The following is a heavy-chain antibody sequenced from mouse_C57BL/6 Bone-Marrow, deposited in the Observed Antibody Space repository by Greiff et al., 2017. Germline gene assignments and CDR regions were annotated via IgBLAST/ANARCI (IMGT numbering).Heavy chain of an antibody. CDR3: TRGDVNYYYCMDY. Sequence: VQLQQSGTVLARPGASVKMSCKTSGYTFPSYWMHWVKQRPGQGLEWIGIIYPGNSDTSYNQKFKGKAKLTAVTSTSTAYMELSSLTNEDSAVYYCTRGDVNYYYCMDYWGQGTSVTVSS. J-gene: IGHJ4*01. V-gene: IGHV1-5*01. D-gene: IGHD2-1*01. CDR1: GYTFPSYW. CDR2: IYPGNSDT.